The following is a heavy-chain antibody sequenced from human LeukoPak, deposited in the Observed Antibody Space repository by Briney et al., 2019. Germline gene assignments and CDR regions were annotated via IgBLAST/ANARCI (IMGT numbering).Heavy chain of an antibody. Sequence: GSLRLSCAASGFTFSRYSISWVRQSPGKGPEWVSSIFGSGAKTYYADSVKGRFTISRDNSKNPVYWQKNGLRSDDPARYYLVKITGPDNGWSFDIWGQGTIITVSA. V-gene: IGHV3-23*01. D-gene: IGHD4-23*01. CDR3: VKITGPDNGWSFDI. J-gene: IGHJ3*02. CDR1: GFTFSRYS. CDR2: IFGSGAKT.